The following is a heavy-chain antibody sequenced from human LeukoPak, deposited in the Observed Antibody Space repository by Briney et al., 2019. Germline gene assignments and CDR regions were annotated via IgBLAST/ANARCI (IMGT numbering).Heavy chain of an antibody. D-gene: IGHD1-26*01. V-gene: IGHV3-23*01. CDR3: AKMKGHPLPKYYMDV. Sequence: GGSLRLSCAASGFTFSSYAMSWVRQAPGKGLEWVSAISGSGGSTYYADSVKGRFTISRDNSKNTLYLEMNSPRAEDTAIYYCAKMKGHPLPKYYMDVWGQGTTVTVSS. CDR2: ISGSGGST. J-gene: IGHJ6*01. CDR1: GFTFSSYA.